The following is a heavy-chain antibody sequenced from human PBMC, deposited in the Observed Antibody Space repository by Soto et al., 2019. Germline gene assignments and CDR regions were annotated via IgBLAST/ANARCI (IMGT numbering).Heavy chain of an antibody. CDR3: ATVGELAVGGFDY. Sequence: EVQLLESGGGLVQPGGSLRLSCAASGLTFSSYAMSWVRQAPGKGLEWVSRISDTGGSTYYADSVKGRFTISRDSSKNTLYLQINSLRADDTAIYYCATVGELAVGGFDYWGQGTLVTVSS. J-gene: IGHJ4*02. V-gene: IGHV3-23*01. D-gene: IGHD2-15*01. CDR1: GLTFSSYA. CDR2: ISDTGGST.